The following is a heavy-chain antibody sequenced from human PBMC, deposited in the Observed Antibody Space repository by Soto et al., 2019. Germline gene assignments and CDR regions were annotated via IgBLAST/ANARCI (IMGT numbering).Heavy chain of an antibody. Sequence: KPPGKGLEWIGSIYYSGSTYYNPSLKSRVTISVDTSKNQFSLKLSSVTAGDRAVYYCARLINCRGGSCYPFMAYRGRGTPVPVSA. V-gene: IGHV4-39*01. D-gene: IGHD2-15*01. CDR2: IYYSGST. CDR3: ARLINCRGGSCYPFMAY. J-gene: IGHJ4*02.